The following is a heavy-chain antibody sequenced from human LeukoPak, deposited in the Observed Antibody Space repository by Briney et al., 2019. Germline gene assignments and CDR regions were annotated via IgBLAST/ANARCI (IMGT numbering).Heavy chain of an antibody. CDR3: ARGGGDAFDI. Sequence: GGSLRLSCAASGFTVITNDMTWVRQAPGKGLEWVSVIYSVSDTYYADSVKGRFTISRDNSKNTLFLQMNSLRAEDTAVYFCARGGGDAFDIWGQGTMVTVSS. CDR2: IYSVSDT. CDR1: GFTVITND. J-gene: IGHJ3*02. V-gene: IGHV3-53*01.